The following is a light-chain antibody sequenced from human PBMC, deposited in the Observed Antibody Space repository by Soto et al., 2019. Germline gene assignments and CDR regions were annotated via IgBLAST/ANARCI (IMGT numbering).Light chain of an antibody. Sequence: IPMTQSPSSLSASVGDRVTITCQASQDIRDSLSWYQHKPGKAPRLLISDASNLETGVPSRFRGSGSGTDFTFTISSLQPEDVATYYCQHYDNLPVLTFGGGTKVEIK. CDR3: QHYDNLPVLT. J-gene: IGKJ4*01. CDR1: QDIRDS. CDR2: DAS. V-gene: IGKV1-33*01.